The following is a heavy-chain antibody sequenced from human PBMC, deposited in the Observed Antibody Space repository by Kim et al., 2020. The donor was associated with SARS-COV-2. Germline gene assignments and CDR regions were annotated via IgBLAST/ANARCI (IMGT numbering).Heavy chain of an antibody. CDR3: ARDVRVVVVVAATQGWDWFDP. J-gene: IGHJ5*02. V-gene: IGHV1-69*04. Sequence: SVKVSCKASGGTFSSYAISWVRQAPGQGLEWMGRIIPILGIANYAQKFQGRVTITADKSTSTAYMELSSLRSEDTAVYYCARDVRVVVVVAATQGWDWFDPWGQGTLVTVSS. CDR1: GGTFSSYA. D-gene: IGHD2-15*01. CDR2: IIPILGIA.